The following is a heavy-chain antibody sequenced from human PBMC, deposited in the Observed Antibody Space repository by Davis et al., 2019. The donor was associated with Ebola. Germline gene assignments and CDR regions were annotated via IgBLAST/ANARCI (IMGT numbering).Heavy chain of an antibody. CDR1: GGSFSGYY. Sequence: SETLSLTCAVYGGSFSGYYWSWIRQPPGKGLEWIGEINHSGSTNYNPSLKSRVTISVDTSKNQFSLKLSSVTAADTAVYYCARRYSSSEYFFGYWGQGSLVTVSS. J-gene: IGHJ4*02. CDR3: ARRYSSSEYFFGY. D-gene: IGHD6-6*01. V-gene: IGHV4-34*01. CDR2: INHSGST.